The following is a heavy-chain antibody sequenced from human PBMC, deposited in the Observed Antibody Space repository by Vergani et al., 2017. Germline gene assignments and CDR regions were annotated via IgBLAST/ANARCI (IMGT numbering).Heavy chain of an antibody. D-gene: IGHD6-19*01. CDR3: ARDPGSGWGKGDY. V-gene: IGHV3-33*01. Sequence: QVQLVESGGGVVQPGRSLRLSCAASGFTFSSYGMHWVRQAPGKGLEWVAVIWYDGSNKYYADSVKGRFTISRDNSKNTLYLQMNSLRAEDTAVYYCARDPGSGWGKGDYWGQGTLVTVSS. J-gene: IGHJ4*02. CDR1: GFTFSSYG. CDR2: IWYDGSNK.